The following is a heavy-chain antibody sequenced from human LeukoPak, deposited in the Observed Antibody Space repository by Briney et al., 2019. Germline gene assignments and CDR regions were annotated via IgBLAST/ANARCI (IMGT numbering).Heavy chain of an antibody. V-gene: IGHV4-34*01. D-gene: IGHD6-13*01. CDR2: INHSGST. CDR1: GGSFSGYY. J-gene: IGHJ5*02. Sequence: SETLSLTCAVYGGSFSGYYWSWIRQPPGKGLEWIGEINHSGSTNYNPSLKSRVTISVDTSKNQFSLKLSSVTAADTAVYYCAREIRQLVPEKVPNWFDPWGQGTLVTVSS. CDR3: AREIRQLVPEKVPNWFDP.